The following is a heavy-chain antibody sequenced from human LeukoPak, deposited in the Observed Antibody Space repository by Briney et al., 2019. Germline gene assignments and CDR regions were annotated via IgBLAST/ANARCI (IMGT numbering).Heavy chain of an antibody. V-gene: IGHV4-59*11. CDR3: ARENYDILTGYSKNYYYYGMDV. J-gene: IGHJ6*02. CDR1: DDSFSSHY. Sequence: SETLSLTCTVSDDSFSSHYWTWIRQPPGKGLEWIGYISYSGSTNYNPSLKSRVTISVDTSKNQFSLKLSSVTAADTAVYYCARENYDILTGYSKNYYYYGMDVWGQGTTVTVSS. CDR2: ISYSGST. D-gene: IGHD3-9*01.